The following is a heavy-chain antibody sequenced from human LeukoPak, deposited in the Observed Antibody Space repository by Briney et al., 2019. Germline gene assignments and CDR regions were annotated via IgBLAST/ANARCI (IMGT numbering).Heavy chain of an antibody. D-gene: IGHD6-13*01. CDR2: INPNSGGT. Sequence: ASVKVSCKASGYTFTGYYMHWVRQAPGQGLEWMGRINPNSGGTNYAQKFQGWVTMTRDTSISTAYMELSRLRSDDTAVYYCARDLDSSSWNNWFDPWGQGTLVTVSS. V-gene: IGHV1-2*04. CDR1: GYTFTGYY. J-gene: IGHJ5*02. CDR3: ARDLDSSSWNNWFDP.